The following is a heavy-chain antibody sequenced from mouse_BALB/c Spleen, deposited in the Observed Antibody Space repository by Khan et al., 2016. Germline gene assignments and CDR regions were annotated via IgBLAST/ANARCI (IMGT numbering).Heavy chain of an antibody. Sequence: EVQLQESGPGLVKPSQSLSLTCTVTGYSITSDYAWNWIRQFPGNKLEWMGYISYSGSTSYNPSLKSRISITRDTSKNQFFLQLNSVTTEDTATYYCASYYGNYYAMDYCGQGTSVTVSS. D-gene: IGHD2-1*01. V-gene: IGHV3-2*02. J-gene: IGHJ4*01. CDR2: ISYSGST. CDR1: GYSITSDYA. CDR3: ASYYGNYYAMDY.